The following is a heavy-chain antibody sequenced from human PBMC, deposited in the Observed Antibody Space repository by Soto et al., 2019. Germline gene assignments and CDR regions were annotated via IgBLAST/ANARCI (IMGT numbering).Heavy chain of an antibody. CDR1: GGTFSSYT. CDR2: IIPILGIA. D-gene: IGHD6-13*01. V-gene: IGHV1-69*02. Sequence: QVQLVQSGAEVKKPGSSVKVSCKASGGTFSSYTISWVRQAPGQGLEWMGRIIPILGIANYAQKFQGRVTVAADNATRTADMELISLRAEDTAVYYCASAVQQLVYSGMDVWGQGTTVTVS. CDR3: ASAVQQLVYSGMDV. J-gene: IGHJ6*02.